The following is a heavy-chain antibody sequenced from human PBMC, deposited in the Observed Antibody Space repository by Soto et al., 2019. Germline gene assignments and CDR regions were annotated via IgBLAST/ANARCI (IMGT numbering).Heavy chain of an antibody. J-gene: IGHJ4*02. CDR1: GGSISSYY. Sequence: SETLSLTCTVSGGSISSYYWSWIRQPPGKGLEWIGYIYYSGSTNYNPSLKSRVTISVDTSKNQFSLKLSSATAADTAVYYGAGRNYYDSSVYWGYFDYWGQGTLVTVSS. CDR2: IYYSGST. D-gene: IGHD3-22*01. CDR3: AGRNYYDSSVYWGYFDY. V-gene: IGHV4-59*08.